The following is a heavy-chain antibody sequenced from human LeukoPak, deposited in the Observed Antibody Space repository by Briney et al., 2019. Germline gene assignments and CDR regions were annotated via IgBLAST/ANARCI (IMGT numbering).Heavy chain of an antibody. CDR2: VSARGDTT. Sequence: GGSLRLSCAASRLTFSRYGMSGVRQAPGKGLEWVSVVSARGDTTYYADSVKGRFTMSRDNSKNLYLQVNSLRAEDTAVYYCAKDQDGGSTTTAKGFEYWGQGTLVTVSS. J-gene: IGHJ4*02. CDR1: RLTFSRYG. CDR3: AKDQDGGSTTTAKGFEY. D-gene: IGHD2/OR15-2a*01. V-gene: IGHV3-23*01.